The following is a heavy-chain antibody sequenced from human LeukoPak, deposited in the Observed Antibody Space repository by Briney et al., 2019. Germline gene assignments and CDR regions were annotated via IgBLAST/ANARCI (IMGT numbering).Heavy chain of an antibody. D-gene: IGHD1-26*01. Sequence: GGSQRLSCAASGFKFSDHYIDWVRQAPGKGLEWVANIKEDGSQKYYVDSVQGRFTISRDNAKNSLYLHMDSLRAEDRAVYYCARIISGIYYGDAFDVWGQGTIVTVSS. CDR2: IKEDGSQK. CDR3: ARIISGIYYGDAFDV. J-gene: IGHJ3*01. V-gene: IGHV3-7*01. CDR1: GFKFSDHY.